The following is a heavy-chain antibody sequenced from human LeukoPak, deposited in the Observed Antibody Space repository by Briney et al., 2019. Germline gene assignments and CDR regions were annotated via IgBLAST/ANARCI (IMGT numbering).Heavy chain of an antibody. CDR3: AKVPVFSLTISEVVTDDAFDI. CDR1: GFTVSSNY. D-gene: IGHD3-3*01. CDR2: IYSGGSI. V-gene: IGHV3-53*01. J-gene: IGHJ3*02. Sequence: GGSLRLSCTASGFTVSSNYMSWVRQAPGKGLEWVSVIYSGGSIYYADSVKGRFTISRDNSKNTLYLQMNSLRAEDTAVYYCAKVPVFSLTISEVVTDDAFDIWGQGTIVTVSS.